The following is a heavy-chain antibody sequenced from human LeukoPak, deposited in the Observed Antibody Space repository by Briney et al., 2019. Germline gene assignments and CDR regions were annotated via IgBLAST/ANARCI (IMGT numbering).Heavy chain of an antibody. CDR2: CDPEDGET. D-gene: IGHD5-12*01. V-gene: IGHV1-24*01. CDR1: GYSLGKLF. J-gene: IGHJ4*02. CDR3: VTLDIVATYLDY. Sequence: ASVKVSCKVSGYSLGKLFMHWVRQAPGRGLEWMGGCDPEDGETIYAQKFQGRVTMTEDTSTDTAYMELSSLRSEDTAVYYCVTLDIVATYLDYWGQGTLVTVSS.